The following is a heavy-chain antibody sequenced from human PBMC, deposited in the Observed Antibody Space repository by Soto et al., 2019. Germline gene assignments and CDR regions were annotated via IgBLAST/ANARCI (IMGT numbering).Heavy chain of an antibody. D-gene: IGHD1-26*01. CDR3: AREVGSQAYFDY. J-gene: IGHJ4*02. Sequence: SETLSLTCSVSGGSISNTNYYWGWIRQPPGKGLEWIGSIYYSGSTYYNPSLKSRVTISVDTSKNQFSLKLSSVTAADTAVYYCAREVGSQAYFDYWGQGTLVTVSS. V-gene: IGHV4-39*07. CDR1: GGSISNTNYY. CDR2: IYYSGST.